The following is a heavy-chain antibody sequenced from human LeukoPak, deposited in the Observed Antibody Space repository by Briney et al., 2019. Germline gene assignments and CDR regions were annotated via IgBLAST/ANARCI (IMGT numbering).Heavy chain of an antibody. D-gene: IGHD4-23*01. V-gene: IGHV1-2*02. CDR3: ARRAGGYSHPYDY. Sequence: ASVKVSCKASGYTFTSYGISWVRQAPGQGLEWMGWINPNSGGTNYAQKFQGRVTMTRDTSISTAYMELSRLRSDDTAVYYCARRAGGYSHPYDYWGQGTLVTVSS. CDR2: INPNSGGT. CDR1: GYTFTSYG. J-gene: IGHJ4*02.